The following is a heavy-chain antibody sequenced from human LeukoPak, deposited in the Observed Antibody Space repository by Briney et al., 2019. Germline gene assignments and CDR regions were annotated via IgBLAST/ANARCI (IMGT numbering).Heavy chain of an antibody. Sequence: GGSLRLSCAASGFTFSDHYMDWVRQAPGKGLEWVGRTRNKADSYTTEYAASVKGRFTISRDDSMNSLYLQMNSLKTEDTAVYYCARVTKDQLPPSYFSYYYMDVWGKGTTVTISS. V-gene: IGHV3-72*01. CDR2: TRNKADSYTT. CDR1: GFTFSDHY. D-gene: IGHD2-2*01. J-gene: IGHJ6*03. CDR3: ARVTKDQLPPSYFSYYYMDV.